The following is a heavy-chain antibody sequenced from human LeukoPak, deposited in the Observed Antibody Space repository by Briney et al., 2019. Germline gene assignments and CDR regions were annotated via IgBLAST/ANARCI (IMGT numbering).Heavy chain of an antibody. V-gene: IGHV1-69*13. CDR3: ARDQGNDYGGNGDY. CDR1: GGTFSSYA. J-gene: IGHJ4*02. Sequence: SVKVSCKASGGTFSSYAISWVRQAPGQGLEWMGGIIPIFGTANYAQKFQGRVTITADESTSTAYMELSSLRAEDTAVYYCARDQGNDYGGNGDYWGQGTLVTVSS. D-gene: IGHD4-23*01. CDR2: IIPIFGTA.